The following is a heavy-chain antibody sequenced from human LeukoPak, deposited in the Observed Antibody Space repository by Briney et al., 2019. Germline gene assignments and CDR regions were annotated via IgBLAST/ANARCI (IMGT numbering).Heavy chain of an antibody. V-gene: IGHV3-66*01. CDR3: ARERAYYGSGSYYDY. D-gene: IGHD3-10*01. CDR2: IYSGGST. J-gene: IGHJ4*02. Sequence: PGGSLRLSCAASGFTVSSNYMSWVRQAPGKGLEWVSVIYSGGSTYYADSVKGRFTISRDNAKNSLYLQMNSLRAEDTAVYYCARERAYYGSGSYYDYWGQGTLVTVSS. CDR1: GFTVSSNY.